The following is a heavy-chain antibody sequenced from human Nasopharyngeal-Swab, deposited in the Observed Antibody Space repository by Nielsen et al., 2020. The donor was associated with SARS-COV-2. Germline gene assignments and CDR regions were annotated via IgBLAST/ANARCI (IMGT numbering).Heavy chain of an antibody. Sequence: ASVKVSCMASGYTFTSYGISWVGQAPGQGLDGMGWISAYNGNTNYAQKLQGRVTMTTDTSTSTAYMELRSLRSDDTAVYYCARRELELRGYYYYYMDVWGKGTTVTVSS. CDR3: ARRELELRGYYYYYMDV. CDR2: ISAYNGNT. V-gene: IGHV1-18*01. CDR1: GYTFTSYG. J-gene: IGHJ6*03. D-gene: IGHD1-7*01.